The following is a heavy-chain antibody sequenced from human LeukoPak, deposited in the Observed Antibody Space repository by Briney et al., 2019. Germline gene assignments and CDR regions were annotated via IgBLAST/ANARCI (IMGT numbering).Heavy chain of an antibody. J-gene: IGHJ4*02. V-gene: IGHV4-59*01. Sequence: NTSETLSLTCTVSGGSISNYYWSWIRQPPGKGLEWIGHIYYSGSTNYNPSLKSRVTISVDTSKNQFSLKLSSVTAADTAVYYCARPTAGGYFDYWGQGTLVTVSS. CDR1: GGSISNYY. CDR3: ARPTAGGYFDY. CDR2: IYYSGST. D-gene: IGHD6-13*01.